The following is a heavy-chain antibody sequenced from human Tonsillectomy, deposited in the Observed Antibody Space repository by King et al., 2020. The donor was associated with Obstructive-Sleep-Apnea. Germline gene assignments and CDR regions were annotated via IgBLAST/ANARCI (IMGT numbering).Heavy chain of an antibody. CDR1: GGSISSSSYY. CDR2: IYYSGST. J-gene: IGHJ4*02. V-gene: IGHV4-39*07. Sequence: QLQESGPGLVKPSETLSLTCTVSGGSISSSSYYWGGIRQPPGKGLEWIGSIYYSGSTYYNPSLKSRVTISVDTSKNQFSLKLSSVTAADTAVYYCARATLSCTDYWGQGTLVTVSS. D-gene: IGHD2-2*01. CDR3: ARATLSCTDY.